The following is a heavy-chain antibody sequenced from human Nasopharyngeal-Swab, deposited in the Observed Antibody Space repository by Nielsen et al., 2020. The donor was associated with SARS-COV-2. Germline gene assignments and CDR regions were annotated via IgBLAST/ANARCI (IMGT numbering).Heavy chain of an antibody. CDR3: AKDRSSSWYYFYGMDV. V-gene: IGHV3-23*01. D-gene: IGHD6-13*01. Sequence: WIRQPPGKGLEWVSSISGSDDVTYYADSVKGRFTISRDNSKNTLDLQMNSLTTDDTAVYYCAKDRSSSWYYFYGMDVWGQGTTVTVSS. CDR2: ISGSDDVT. J-gene: IGHJ6*02.